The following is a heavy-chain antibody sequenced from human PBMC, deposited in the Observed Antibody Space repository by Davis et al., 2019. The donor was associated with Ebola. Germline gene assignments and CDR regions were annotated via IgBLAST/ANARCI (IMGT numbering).Heavy chain of an antibody. CDR3: ARWDY. CDR2: ITRSGNII. Sequence: GESLKISCVASGYTFSNDEMSWVRQAPGKGLEWVSHITRSGNIIYYADSVKGRFTISRDNAKNSLYLQMNSLRAEDTAVYYCARWDYWGQGTLVTVSS. V-gene: IGHV3-48*03. CDR1: GYTFSNDE. J-gene: IGHJ4*02.